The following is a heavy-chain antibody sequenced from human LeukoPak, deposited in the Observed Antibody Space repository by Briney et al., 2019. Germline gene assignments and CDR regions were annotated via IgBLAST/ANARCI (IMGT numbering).Heavy chain of an antibody. V-gene: IGHV1-2*02. CDR1: GYTFTGYY. J-gene: IGHJ4*02. Sequence: ASVKVSCKASGYTFTGYYMHWVRQAPGQGLEWMGWINPNSGGTNYAQKFQGRVTMTRDTSVSTAYMELSGLRSDDTAVYYCARGGFTAFPYYFDYWGQGTLVTVSS. CDR3: ARGGFTAFPYYFDY. CDR2: INPNSGGT.